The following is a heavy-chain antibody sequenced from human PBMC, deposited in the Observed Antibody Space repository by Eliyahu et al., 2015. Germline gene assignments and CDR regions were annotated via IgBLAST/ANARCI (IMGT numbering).Heavy chain of an antibody. V-gene: IGHV1-3*01. D-gene: IGHD3-22*01. J-gene: IGHJ4*02. CDR1: GXTFTTSA. CDR2: INGGSGNT. Sequence: QVQVVQSGAEVKKPXASVKVSCRAXGXTFTTSAIHWXRQAPGEGLEWMGWINGGSGNTIYSQKFQDRVTITRITSANTVYMELSSLRSEDTAVYYCARANYHDSSGYYLWGQGTLVTVSS. CDR3: ARANYHDSSGYYL.